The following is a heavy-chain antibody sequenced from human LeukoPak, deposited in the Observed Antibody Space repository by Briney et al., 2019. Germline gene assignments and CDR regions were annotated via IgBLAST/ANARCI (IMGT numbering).Heavy chain of an antibody. D-gene: IGHD1-26*01. V-gene: IGHV3-43*02. CDR2: ISGDGKST. CDR1: GFTLDDYA. CDR3: AKGLRSGTYYNCFDP. Sequence: GGSLRLSCVTSGFTLDDYALHWVRQAPGKGPEWISRISGDGKSTYYADSVKGRFTISRDNSKNSLYLQMSSLRADDTALYYCAKGLRSGTYYNCFDPWGQGTLVTVSS. J-gene: IGHJ5*02.